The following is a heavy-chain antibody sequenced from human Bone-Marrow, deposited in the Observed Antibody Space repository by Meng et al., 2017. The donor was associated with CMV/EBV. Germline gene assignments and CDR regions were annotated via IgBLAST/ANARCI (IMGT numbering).Heavy chain of an antibody. J-gene: IGHJ4*02. D-gene: IGHD3-10*01. Sequence: GESLKISCKGLGYSFPRFWLAWVRQTPEKGLEWMGIIYPGDSETRYSPYFQGQVTISADRTISAAYLQWSSLKASDTAMYYRARHGEFASGVIDYCGQGTLVVVSS. CDR1: GYSFPRFW. CDR2: IYPGDSET. V-gene: IGHV5-51*01. CDR3: ARHGEFASGVIDY.